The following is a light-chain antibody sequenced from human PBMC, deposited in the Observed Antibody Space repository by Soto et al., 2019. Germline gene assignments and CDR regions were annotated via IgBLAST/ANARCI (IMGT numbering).Light chain of an antibody. J-gene: IGLJ2*01. CDR3: SSHNTSTTLAV. CDR1: RSDLGSYKF. Sequence: QSVLTQPASVSGSPGQSITISCTGMRSDLGSYKFVSWYQKHPGKAPKLIIYEVSNRPSGVSNRFSGSQSGNTASLTISGLQAEEEAEYSCSSHNTSTTLAVF. CDR2: EVS. V-gene: IGLV2-14*01.